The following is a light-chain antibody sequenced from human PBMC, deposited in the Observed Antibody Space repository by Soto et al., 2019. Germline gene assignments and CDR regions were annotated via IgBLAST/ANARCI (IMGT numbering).Light chain of an antibody. CDR1: GSNVGYNS. CDR3: GAWDDRLTAYV. CDR2: ANY. Sequence: QSVLTQPPSLSAAPGQEVTISCSGSGSNVGYNSVSWYQQLPGTAPKLLIYANYKRPSGIPARFSGSKSGTSASLGITGLQTGDEADYYCGAWDDRLTAYVFGSGTKVTVL. J-gene: IGLJ1*01. V-gene: IGLV1-51*01.